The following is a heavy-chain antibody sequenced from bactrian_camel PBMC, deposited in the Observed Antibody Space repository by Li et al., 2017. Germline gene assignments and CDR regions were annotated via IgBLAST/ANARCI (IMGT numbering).Heavy chain of an antibody. V-gene: IGHV3S55*01. D-gene: IGHD1*01. J-gene: IGHJ4*01. CDR1: EHTYSRYH. CDR2: TGSDGPT. CDR3: AARPVNTRACVAGGRYEFGY. Sequence: HVQLVESGGGSVQAGGSLRLSCTAREHTYSRYHMGWFRQLPGKEREGVACTGSDGPTTYADSVKGRFTLSEDSATKTLYLQMDNLKPEDTAVYYCAARPVNTRACVAGGRYEFGYWGQGTQVTVSS.